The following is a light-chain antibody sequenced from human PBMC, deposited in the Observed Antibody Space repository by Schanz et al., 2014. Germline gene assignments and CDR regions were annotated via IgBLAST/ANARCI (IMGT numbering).Light chain of an antibody. Sequence: QSALTQPASVSGSPGQSITISCTGTSSDVGGYNYVSWYQQHPGKAPKLMIYDVSNRPSGVSNRFSGSKSGNTASLTISGLQAEDEADYYCSSYTSSSTLDVFGTGTKFTVL. J-gene: IGLJ1*01. V-gene: IGLV2-14*01. CDR3: SSYTSSSTLDV. CDR2: DVS. CDR1: SSDVGGYNY.